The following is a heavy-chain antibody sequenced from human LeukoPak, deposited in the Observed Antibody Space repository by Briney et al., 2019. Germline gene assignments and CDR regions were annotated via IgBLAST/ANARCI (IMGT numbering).Heavy chain of an antibody. CDR3: ARDDSSGYYPFDY. Sequence: ASVKVSCKASGYTFTGYYMHWVRQAPGQGLEWMGWINPNSGGTNYAQKFQGRVTMTRDTSISTAYMELSRLRSDNTAVYYCARDDSSGYYPFDYWGQGTLVTVSS. V-gene: IGHV1-2*02. D-gene: IGHD3-22*01. J-gene: IGHJ4*02. CDR2: INPNSGGT. CDR1: GYTFTGYY.